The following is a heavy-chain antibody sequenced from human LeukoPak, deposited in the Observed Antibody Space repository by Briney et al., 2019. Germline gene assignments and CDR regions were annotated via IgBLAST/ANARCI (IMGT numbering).Heavy chain of an antibody. D-gene: IGHD3-10*01. Sequence: SETLSLTCAVYGGSFSGYYWSWIRQPPGKGLEWIGSIYYSGSTYYNPSLRSRVSISVDTSKNQFSLKLSSVTAPDTAVHSCARHRRSFGEYYFGYWGQGTLVTASS. V-gene: IGHV4-34*01. CDR2: IYYSGST. CDR3: ARHRRSFGEYYFGY. CDR1: GGSFSGYY. J-gene: IGHJ4*02.